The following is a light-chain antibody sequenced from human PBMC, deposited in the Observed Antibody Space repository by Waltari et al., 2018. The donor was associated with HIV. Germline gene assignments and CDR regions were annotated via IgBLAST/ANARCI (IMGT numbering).Light chain of an antibody. CDR2: DAT. Sequence: ENVLTQSPATLSLSPGERATLSCRASQSVSTFLAWYQHKPGQAPRLLIFDATYRATDIPARFRGSGSGTDLTLTISSLAPEDSAIYYCQQRTHWPLTFGGGTRVEIK. J-gene: IGKJ4*01. V-gene: IGKV3-11*01. CDR3: QQRTHWPLT. CDR1: QSVSTF.